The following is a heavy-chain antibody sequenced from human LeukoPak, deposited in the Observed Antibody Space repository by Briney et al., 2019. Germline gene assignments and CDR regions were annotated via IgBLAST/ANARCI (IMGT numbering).Heavy chain of an antibody. CDR1: GFTFDDYA. CDR3: AKEEYDY. Sequence: GGSLRLSCAASGFTFDDYAMHWVRHAPGKGLEWVSGISWNSGSIGYADSVKGRFTISRDNAKNSLYLQMNSLRAEDTALYYCAKEEYDYWGQGTLVTVSS. J-gene: IGHJ4*02. V-gene: IGHV3-9*01. CDR2: ISWNSGSI. D-gene: IGHD2/OR15-2a*01.